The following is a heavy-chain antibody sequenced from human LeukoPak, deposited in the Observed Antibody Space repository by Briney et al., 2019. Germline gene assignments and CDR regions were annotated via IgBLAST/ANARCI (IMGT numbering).Heavy chain of an antibody. CDR1: GFTFSTYS. V-gene: IGHV3-21*04. D-gene: IGHD3-10*01. Sequence: GGSLRLSCAASGFTFSTYSMNWVRQAPGKGLEWVASISSSSIYIYYADSVKGRFTISRDNSKNTLYLQMNSLRAEDTAVYYCAKDRLSALLYFDIWGQGTMVTVSS. CDR3: AKDRLSALLYFDI. CDR2: ISSSSIYI. J-gene: IGHJ3*02.